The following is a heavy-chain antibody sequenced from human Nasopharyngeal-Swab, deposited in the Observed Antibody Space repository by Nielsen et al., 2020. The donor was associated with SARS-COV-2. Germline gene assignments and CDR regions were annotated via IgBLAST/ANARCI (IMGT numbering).Heavy chain of an antibody. CDR1: GFTFSSYG. CDR2: ISYDGSNK. D-gene: IGHD6-13*01. CDR3: ARDEYSSSWYPDY. V-gene: IGHV3-30*03. Sequence: GESLKISCAASGFTFSSYGMHWARQAPGKGLEWVAVISYDGSNKYYADSVKGRFTISRDNSKNTLYLQMNSLRAEDTAEYYCARDEYSSSWYPDYWGQGTLVTVSS. J-gene: IGHJ4*02.